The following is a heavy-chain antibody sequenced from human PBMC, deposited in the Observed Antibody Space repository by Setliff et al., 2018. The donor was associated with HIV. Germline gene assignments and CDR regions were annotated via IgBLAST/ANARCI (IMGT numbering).Heavy chain of an antibody. V-gene: IGHV4-34*01. D-gene: IGHD1-26*01. Sequence: SETLSLTCAVYGASFSGYYCNWIRQTPGKGLECIGDINHSGSANYNPSLRSRVTMSVDTSKNQFSLKLSSVTAAATAVYFCARDGGLYSGSFVASDYWGQGTLVTVSS. CDR1: GASFSGYY. J-gene: IGHJ4*02. CDR3: ARDGGLYSGSFVASDY. CDR2: INHSGSA.